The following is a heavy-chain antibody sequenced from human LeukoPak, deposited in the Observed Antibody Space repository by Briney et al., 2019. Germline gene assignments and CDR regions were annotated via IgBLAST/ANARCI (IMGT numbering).Heavy chain of an antibody. Sequence: GASVKVSCKASGGTFSSYAISWVRQAPGQGLEWMGGIIPIFGTANYAQKFQGRVTITADESTSTAYMELSSLRSEDTAVYYCARGSVRAAERIVATIPYDYWGQGTLVTVSS. CDR3: ARGSVRAAERIVATIPYDY. CDR2: IIPIFGTA. D-gene: IGHD5-24*01. V-gene: IGHV1-69*13. CDR1: GGTFSSYA. J-gene: IGHJ4*02.